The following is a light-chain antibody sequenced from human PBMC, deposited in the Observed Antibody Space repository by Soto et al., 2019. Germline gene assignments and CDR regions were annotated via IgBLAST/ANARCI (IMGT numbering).Light chain of an antibody. V-gene: IGKV3-11*01. CDR3: QQRSNWYT. CDR2: ASS. Sequence: EIVLTQSPDTLSLSPGERATLSCRASQSVGSYLAWYQQKPGQAPRLLIYASSNSAAGIPARFSGSGSGIDFTLTIGSLEPEDFALYYWQQRSNWYTFGQGTKLEIK. J-gene: IGKJ2*01. CDR1: QSVGSY.